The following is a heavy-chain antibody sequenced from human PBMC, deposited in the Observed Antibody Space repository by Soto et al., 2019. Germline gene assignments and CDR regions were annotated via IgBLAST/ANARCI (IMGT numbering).Heavy chain of an antibody. Sequence: QVQLVESGGGVVQPGRSLRLSCAASGFTFSSYGMHWVRQAPGKGLEWVAVIWYDGSNKYYADSVKGRFTISRDNSKNTLDLQMNSLRAEDTAVYYCARDDITIFGVVSRYYYYGMDVWGQGTTVTVSS. CDR1: GFTFSSYG. D-gene: IGHD3-3*01. CDR2: IWYDGSNK. V-gene: IGHV3-33*01. J-gene: IGHJ6*02. CDR3: ARDDITIFGVVSRYYYYGMDV.